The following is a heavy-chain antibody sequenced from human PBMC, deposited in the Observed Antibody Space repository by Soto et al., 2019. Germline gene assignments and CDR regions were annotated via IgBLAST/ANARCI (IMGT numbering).Heavy chain of an antibody. Sequence: QVQLQESGPGLVKPSQTLSLTCTVSGDSIGTGGYYWDWIRQHPGKGPEWIGYIHYSGNTYYNPSLKSGRTISLDTSKNQFSLHLSSVTAADTAVYYCATNHDDISGRTPLLFDSWGQGTLVTVSS. V-gene: IGHV4-31*03. D-gene: IGHD3-22*01. CDR1: GDSIGTGGYY. J-gene: IGHJ4*02. CDR2: IHYSGNT. CDR3: ATNHDDISGRTPLLFDS.